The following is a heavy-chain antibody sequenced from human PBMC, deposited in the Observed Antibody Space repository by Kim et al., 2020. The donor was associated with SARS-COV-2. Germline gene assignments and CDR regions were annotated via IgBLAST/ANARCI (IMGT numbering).Heavy chain of an antibody. CDR3: ARAYCSSTSCDSDWFDP. CDR2: INPNSGGT. V-gene: IGHV1-2*06. Sequence: ASVKVSCKASGYTFTGYYMHWVRQAPGQGLEWMGRINPNSGGTNYAQKFQGRVTMTRDTSISTAYMELSRLRSDDTAVYYCARAYCSSTSCDSDWFDPWGQGTLVTVSS. J-gene: IGHJ5*02. D-gene: IGHD2-2*01. CDR1: GYTFTGYY.